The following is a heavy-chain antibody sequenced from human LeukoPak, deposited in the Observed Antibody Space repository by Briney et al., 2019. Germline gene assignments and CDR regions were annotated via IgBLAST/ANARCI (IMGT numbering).Heavy chain of an antibody. V-gene: IGHV3-30*02. CDR3: EKERTLYYYCMDV. J-gene: IGHJ6*03. Sequence: GGSLRLSCAASGITFTSYGMQWVRQAPGKGLEWVAFIRYDGSNKYYADSVKGRFTISRDNSKNTLYLQMNSLRAEDTAVYYCEKERTLYYYCMDVWGKGTTVTVSS. CDR1: GITFTSYG. D-gene: IGHD2-2*01. CDR2: IRYDGSNK.